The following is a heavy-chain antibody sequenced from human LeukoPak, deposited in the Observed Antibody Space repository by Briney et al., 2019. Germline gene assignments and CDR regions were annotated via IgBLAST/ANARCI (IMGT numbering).Heavy chain of an antibody. CDR1: GFSLSTSAVG. V-gene: IGHV2-5*02. CDR3: AHTHQLLPFDY. Sequence: SGPTLVNPTQTLTLTCTFSGFSLSTSAVGVGWIRQPPGKALEWLALLYWDDDKRYSPSLKNRLTITKDTSKNQVVLTMTNMDPVDTATYYCAHTHQLLPFDYWGQGTLVTVSS. J-gene: IGHJ4*02. CDR2: LYWDDDK. D-gene: IGHD2-2*01.